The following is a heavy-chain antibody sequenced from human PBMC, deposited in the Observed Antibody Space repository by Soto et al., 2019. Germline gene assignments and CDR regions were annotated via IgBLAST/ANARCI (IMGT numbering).Heavy chain of an antibody. D-gene: IGHD3-22*01. V-gene: IGHV1-46*03. CDR1: GYIFTDHY. CDR2: INPRGGGT. J-gene: IGHJ3*02. Sequence: QVQLVQSGAEVRKPGASVKVSCKTSGYIFTDHYIQWVRQAPGQGLEWMGMINPRGGGTTYTERFQGRVAMTSDTSTSTVYMELSSLTPEDTAVYDCGRDSGDYYDDSNRPYNAFDKLGQGTLVTVSS. CDR3: GRDSGDYYDDSNRPYNAFDK.